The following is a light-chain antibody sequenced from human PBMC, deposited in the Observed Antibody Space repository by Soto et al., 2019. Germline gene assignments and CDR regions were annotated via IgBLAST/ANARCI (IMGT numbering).Light chain of an antibody. J-gene: IGLJ1*01. Sequence: QSVLTQSPSASGTPGQRVTIFCSGSSSNIGSNSVNWYQQLPGTAPKLLIYSNDRRPSGVPDRFSGSKSGTSASLAISGLQSEDEADYYCAAWDDSLNGYVFGTGTKLTVL. CDR1: SSNIGSNS. V-gene: IGLV1-44*01. CDR3: AAWDDSLNGYV. CDR2: SND.